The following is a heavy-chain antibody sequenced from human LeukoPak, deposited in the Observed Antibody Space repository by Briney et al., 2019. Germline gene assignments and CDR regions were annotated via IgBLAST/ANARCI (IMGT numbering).Heavy chain of an antibody. J-gene: IGHJ4*02. CDR3: ARGGLTFDY. Sequence: GGSLRLSCAASGFTFSSFWMAWVRQAPGIGLEWVANIKQDGSEKYYVDSEKGRFTISRDDAKNSLYLQMNSLRAEDTAVYYCARGGLTFDYWGQGTLVTVSS. CDR2: IKQDGSEK. V-gene: IGHV3-7*04. D-gene: IGHD3-10*01. CDR1: GFTFSSFW.